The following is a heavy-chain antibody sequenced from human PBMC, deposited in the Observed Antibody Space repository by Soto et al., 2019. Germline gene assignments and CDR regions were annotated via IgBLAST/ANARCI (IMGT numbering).Heavy chain of an antibody. J-gene: IGHJ6*02. CDR1: GESFNGYY. V-gene: IGHV4-34*01. D-gene: IGHD6-13*01. CDR3: ARGKRGSSWYRGEEKYYYYGMDV. CDR2: IHHSGST. Sequence: SETLCLTCTAYGESFNGYYWSWIRQPPGKGLEWIGEIHHSGSTNYNPSLKSRVTFSIDTSKRQFSLKVRSVTAADTAVYYCARGKRGSSWYRGEEKYYYYGMDVWGQGTPVT.